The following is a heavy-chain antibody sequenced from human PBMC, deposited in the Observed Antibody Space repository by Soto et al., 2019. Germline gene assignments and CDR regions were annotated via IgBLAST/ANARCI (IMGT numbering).Heavy chain of an antibody. D-gene: IGHD6-13*01. V-gene: IGHV3-23*01. CDR1: RFTFSSHA. CDR3: AKVTKRAAAGRYEYYKYGMDV. Sequence: HPGGSLRLSCAASRFTFSSHAMSWVRQAPGKGLEWVSVISGSGGSSYYADSVKGRFTISRDNSKNTLFLQMNGLRAEDTAVYYCAKVTKRAAAGRYEYYKYGMDVWGQGTTVTVSS. CDR2: ISGSGGSS. J-gene: IGHJ6*02.